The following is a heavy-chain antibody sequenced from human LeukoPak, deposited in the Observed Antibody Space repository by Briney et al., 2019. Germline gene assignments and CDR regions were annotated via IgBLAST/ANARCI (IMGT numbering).Heavy chain of an antibody. V-gene: IGHV3-33*01. D-gene: IGHD2-15*01. CDR3: ARDSSLYCSGGSCYSAAGDY. J-gene: IGHJ4*02. CDR2: IWYDGSNK. Sequence: GGSLRLSCAASGFTFSDYTIHWVRQAPGKGLEWVAVIWYDGSNKYYADSVKGRFTISRDNSKNTLYLQMNSLRAEDTAMYYCARDSSLYCSGGSCYSAAGDYWGQGTLVTVSS. CDR1: GFTFSDYT.